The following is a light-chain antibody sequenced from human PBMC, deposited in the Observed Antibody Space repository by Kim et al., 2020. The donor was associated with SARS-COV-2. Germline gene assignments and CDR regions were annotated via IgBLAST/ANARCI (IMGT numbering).Light chain of an antibody. Sequence: AIQMTQSPSSLSASVGDRVTITCRASQGIRNDLGWYQQKPGRAPNLLIYSTSTLQSGVPSRFSGSVSGTDFTLTISSLQPEDVSTYYCLQYYDYPLTFVGGTKVDIK. CDR3: LQYYDYPLT. CDR2: STS. CDR1: QGIRND. V-gene: IGKV1-6*01. J-gene: IGKJ4*01.